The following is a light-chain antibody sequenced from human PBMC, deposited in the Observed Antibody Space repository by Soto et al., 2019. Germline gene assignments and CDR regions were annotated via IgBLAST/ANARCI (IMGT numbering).Light chain of an antibody. Sequence: DIQMTKSPSSLSASVGDRVTITCVASQSISSYLNWYQQKPGKAPKLLIYAASSLQSGVPSRFSGSGSGTDFTLTISSLQPEDFATYYCQQSYSTPITFGQGTRLEIK. J-gene: IGKJ5*01. V-gene: IGKV1-39*01. CDR1: QSISSY. CDR3: QQSYSTPIT. CDR2: AAS.